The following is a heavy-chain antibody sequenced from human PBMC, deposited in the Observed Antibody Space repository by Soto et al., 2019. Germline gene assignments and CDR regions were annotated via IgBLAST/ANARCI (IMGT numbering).Heavy chain of an antibody. J-gene: IGHJ6*02. CDR1: GFTVSTYA. D-gene: IGHD4-17*01. V-gene: IGHV3-33*01. CDR3: ARGGYEKDYGSDYYGMDV. Sequence: XGSLTLTFAASGFTVSTYAMHWVRQAPGKGLEWVAVICYDVSKIYYADSVMGRFTISRDNSKNTLDLQMNSLRAEDTAVYYCARGGYEKDYGSDYYGMDVWGQGTTVTVSS. CDR2: ICYDVSKI.